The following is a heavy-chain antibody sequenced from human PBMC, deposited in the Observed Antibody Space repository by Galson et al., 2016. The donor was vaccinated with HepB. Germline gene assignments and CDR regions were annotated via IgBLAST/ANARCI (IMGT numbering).Heavy chain of an antibody. CDR2: ISADGSSE. V-gene: IGHV3-30*04. D-gene: IGHD1-1*01. Sequence: SLRLSCAASGFAFSSYTMDWIRQAPGKGLEWVGLISADGSSEHYADSVKGRLTISRDNQKNTVYLQMNSVRPDDTAVYFCARDHWPAFNFDRWGQGTLVTVSS. CDR3: ARDHWPAFNFDR. CDR1: GFAFSSYT. J-gene: IGHJ4*02.